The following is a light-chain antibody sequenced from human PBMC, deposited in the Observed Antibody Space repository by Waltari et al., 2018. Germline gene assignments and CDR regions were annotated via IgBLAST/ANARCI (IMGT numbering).Light chain of an antibody. CDR2: EVS. CDR1: SSDVGGYKY. Sequence: QSALTQPASVSGSPGQSITISCTGTSSDVGGYKYVSWYQQHPGKAPKLLIYEVSKRPSGVSNRFSGSQSGNTASLTISGLQAEDEADYYCSSYTSSSTRVFGGGTKLTVL. V-gene: IGLV2-14*01. J-gene: IGLJ2*01. CDR3: SSYTSSSTRV.